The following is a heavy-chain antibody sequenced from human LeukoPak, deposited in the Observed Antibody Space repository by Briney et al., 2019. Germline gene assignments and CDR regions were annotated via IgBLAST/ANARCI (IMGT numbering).Heavy chain of an antibody. D-gene: IGHD2-2*01. CDR3: VRLGSTSPGNWYKLFYQ. J-gene: IGHJ4*02. Sequence: PGGSLGLFCTASVFLFRNFWMVGVRDDPGRGREWVANIKQDETEKCYLGSVKGQFPISRENAKNPLYLQMNSLRVEDTALYYCVRLGSTSPGNWYKLFYQWGQETLVTVSS. V-gene: IGHV3-7*03. CDR2: IKQDETEK. CDR1: VFLFRNFW.